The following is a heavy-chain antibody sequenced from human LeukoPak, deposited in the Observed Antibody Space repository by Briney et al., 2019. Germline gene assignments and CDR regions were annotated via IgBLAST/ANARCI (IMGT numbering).Heavy chain of an antibody. V-gene: IGHV3-74*01. J-gene: IGHJ6*02. Sequence: PGGSLRLSCAASGFTFSSYWMHWVRQAPGKGLVWVSRIKSDGSNYYADSVKGRFTIFRDNAKNTLYLQMNSLRAEDTAVYYCARGMSGYYGMVVWGQGTTVTVSS. CDR1: GFTFSSYW. CDR3: ARGMSGYYGMVV. CDR2: IKSDGSN.